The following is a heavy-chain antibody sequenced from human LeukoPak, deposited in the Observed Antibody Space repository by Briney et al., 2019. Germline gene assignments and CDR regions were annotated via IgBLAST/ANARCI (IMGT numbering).Heavy chain of an antibody. Sequence: PGGSLRLSCAAPGFTFSSYAMSWVRQAPGKGLEWVSAISGSGGSTYYADSVKGRFTISRDNSKNTLYLQMNSLRAEDTAVYYCAKDSSSWYGEFDYWGQGTLVTVSS. D-gene: IGHD6-13*01. CDR1: GFTFSSYA. V-gene: IGHV3-23*01. CDR3: AKDSSSWYGEFDY. CDR2: ISGSGGST. J-gene: IGHJ4*02.